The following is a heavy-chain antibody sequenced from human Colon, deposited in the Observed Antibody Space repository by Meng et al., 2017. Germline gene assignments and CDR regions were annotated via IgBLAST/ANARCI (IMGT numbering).Heavy chain of an antibody. Sequence: SETLSLTCTVSGGSISSGSGSDYWSWIRQSASKGLEYIGRIYASGDSNYNPSLKSRVTISVDTSKNQFSLKLDSVTAAGTAVYYCARARVGRSFDYWGQGTLVTVSS. CDR2: IYASGDS. CDR1: GGSISSGSGSDY. J-gene: IGHJ4*02. CDR3: ARARVGRSFDY. V-gene: IGHV4-61*02. D-gene: IGHD3-16*01.